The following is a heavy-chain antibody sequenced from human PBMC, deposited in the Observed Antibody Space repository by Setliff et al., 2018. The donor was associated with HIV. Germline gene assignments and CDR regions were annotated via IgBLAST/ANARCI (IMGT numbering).Heavy chain of an antibody. D-gene: IGHD3-22*01. V-gene: IGHV4-30-4*01. CDR2: VSYTGTT. J-gene: IGHJ4*02. CDR3: ARASTRIGYDSSGYPFDY. Sequence: PSETLSLTCTASYATLSTADYYWTWIRQPPGKGLEWIGFVSYTGTTRYNPSLKSRVTISVDTSKNQFSLKLSSVTAADTAVYYCARASTRIGYDSSGYPFDYWGQGTLVTVSS. CDR1: YATLSTADYY.